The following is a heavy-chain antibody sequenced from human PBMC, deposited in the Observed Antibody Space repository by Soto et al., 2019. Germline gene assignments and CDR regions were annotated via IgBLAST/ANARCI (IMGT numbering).Heavy chain of an antibody. CDR1: GGSVSSGSYY. CDR2: IYYSGST. CDR3: ARGIEGWYQGRYYYGMDV. J-gene: IGHJ6*02. D-gene: IGHD6-19*01. V-gene: IGHV4-61*01. Sequence: QVQLQESGPGLVKPSETLSLTCTVSGGSVSSGSYYWSWIRQPPGKGLEWIGYIYYSGSTNYNPSTTSRVTLSVHTSKNQCSLKLSSVTAADTAVYYCARGIEGWYQGRYYYGMDVWGQGTTVTVSS.